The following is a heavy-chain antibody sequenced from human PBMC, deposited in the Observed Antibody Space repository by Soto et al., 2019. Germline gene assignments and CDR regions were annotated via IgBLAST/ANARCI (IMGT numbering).Heavy chain of an antibody. CDR1: GGSISSSSYY. J-gene: IGHJ5*02. D-gene: IGHD6-6*01. CDR2: IYYSGSP. Sequence: SETLSLTCTVSGGSISSSSYYWGWIRQPPGKGLEWIGSIYYSGSPYYNPSLKSRVTISVDTSKNQFSQKLSSVTAADTAVYYCARRESIAAHWFDPWGQGTLVTVSS. CDR3: ARRESIAAHWFDP. V-gene: IGHV4-39*01.